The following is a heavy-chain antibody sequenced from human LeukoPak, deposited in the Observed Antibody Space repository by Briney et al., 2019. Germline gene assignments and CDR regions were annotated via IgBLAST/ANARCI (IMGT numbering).Heavy chain of an antibody. CDR2: IYPGDSDT. D-gene: IGHD5-24*01. CDR3: ARNHQMTYFDY. CDR1: GYSFTSYW. V-gene: IGHV5-51*01. Sequence: GASLKISCEGSGYSFTSYWIGWVRQLPGKGLEWMGIIYPGDSDTRYSPSFQGQVTISADKSISTAYLQWSSLKASDTAIYYCARNHQMTYFDYWGQGTLVTVSS. J-gene: IGHJ4*02.